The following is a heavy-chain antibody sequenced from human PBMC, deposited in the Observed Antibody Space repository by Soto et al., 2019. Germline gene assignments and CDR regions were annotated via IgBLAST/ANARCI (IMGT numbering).Heavy chain of an antibody. CDR2: IFYSGST. Sequence: PSETLSLTCTVSGGSISSSSYYWGWIRQPPGKGLEWIGSIFYSGSTYYNPSLKSRVTISVDTSKNQFSLKLSSVTAADTAVYYCARPINYYDSSGYFPRWFDPWGQGTLVTVSS. D-gene: IGHD3-22*01. V-gene: IGHV4-39*01. CDR1: GGSISSSSYY. J-gene: IGHJ5*02. CDR3: ARPINYYDSSGYFPRWFDP.